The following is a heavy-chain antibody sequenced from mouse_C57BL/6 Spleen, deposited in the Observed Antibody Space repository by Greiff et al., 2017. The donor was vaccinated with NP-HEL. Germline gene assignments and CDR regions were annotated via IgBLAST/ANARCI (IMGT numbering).Heavy chain of an antibody. V-gene: IGHV1-85*01. CDR1: GYTFTSYD. D-gene: IGHD2-2*01. CDR3: ARWSMVTKAWFAY. J-gene: IGHJ3*01. Sequence: VQLQQSGPELVKPGASVKLSCKASGYTFTSYDINWVKLRPGQGLEWIGWIYPRDGSTKYNEKFKGKATLTVDTSSSTAYMELHSLTSEDSAVYFCARWSMVTKAWFAYWGQGTLVTVSA. CDR2: IYPRDGST.